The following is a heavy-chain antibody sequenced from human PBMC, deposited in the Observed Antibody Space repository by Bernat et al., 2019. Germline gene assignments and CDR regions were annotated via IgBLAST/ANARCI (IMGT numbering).Heavy chain of an antibody. CDR2: INHSGST. D-gene: IGHD4-17*01. CDR3: GGADYGDYGGHLDY. V-gene: IGHV4-34*01. CDR1: GGSFSGYY. Sequence: QVQLQQWGAGLLKPSETLSLTCAVYGGSFSGYYWSWIRQPPGKGLEWIGEINHSGSTNYNPSLKSRVTISVDTSKDQFSRKLSSVTAADTGVYYCGGADYGDYGGHLDYWGQGTLVTVSS. J-gene: IGHJ4*02.